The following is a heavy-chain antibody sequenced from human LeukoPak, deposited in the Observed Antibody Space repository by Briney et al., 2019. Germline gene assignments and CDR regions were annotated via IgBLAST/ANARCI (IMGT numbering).Heavy chain of an antibody. CDR1: GYTFTSYY. CDR2: INPSGGST. Sequence: ASVKVSCKASGYTFTSYYMHWVRQAPGQGLEWMGIINPSGGSTSYAQKFQGRVTMTRDTSTSTVYMELSSLSSEDTAVYYCAREGYDFWSGYYIGYWGQGTLVTVSS. CDR3: AREGYDFWSGYYIGY. J-gene: IGHJ4*02. D-gene: IGHD3-3*01. V-gene: IGHV1-46*01.